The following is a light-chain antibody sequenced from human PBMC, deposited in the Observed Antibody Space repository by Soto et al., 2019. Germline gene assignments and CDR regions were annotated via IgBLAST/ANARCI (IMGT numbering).Light chain of an antibody. CDR1: NIGSKS. CDR2: YDS. V-gene: IGLV3-21*04. CDR3: QVWDSSSDLYV. Sequence: YELTQTPSVSVAPGKTARITCGGNNIGSKSVHWYQQKPGQAPVLVIYYDSDRPSGIPERFSGSNSGNTATLTISRVEAGDEADYYCQVWDSSSDLYVFGTGTKVTVL. J-gene: IGLJ1*01.